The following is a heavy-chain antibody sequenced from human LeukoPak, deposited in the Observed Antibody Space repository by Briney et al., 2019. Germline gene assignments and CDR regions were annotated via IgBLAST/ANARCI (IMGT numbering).Heavy chain of an antibody. CDR3: ARHYYYDSSGYFLPEYFQH. D-gene: IGHD3-22*01. J-gene: IGHJ1*01. Sequence: PSQTLSLTCTVSGGSISSGDYYWGWIRQPPGKGLEWIGSIYYSGSTYYNPSLKSRVTISVDTSKNQFSLKLSSVTAADTAVYYCARHYYYDSSGYFLPEYFQHWGQGTLVTVSS. CDR2: IYYSGST. V-gene: IGHV4-39*01. CDR1: GGSISSGDYY.